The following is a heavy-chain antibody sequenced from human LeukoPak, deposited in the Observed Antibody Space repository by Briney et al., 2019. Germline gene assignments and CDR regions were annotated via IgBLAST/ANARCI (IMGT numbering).Heavy chain of an antibody. D-gene: IGHD2-2*01. J-gene: IGHJ3*02. CDR3: ARDGPVVPAANTAFDI. CDR1: GYSISSGYD. CDR2: ISSSSSYI. V-gene: IGHV3-21*01. Sequence: PSETLSLTCTVSGYSISSGYDWGWIRQPPGKGLEWVSSISSSSSYIYYAGSVKGRFTISRDNAKNSLYLQMNSLRAEDTAVYYCARDGPVVPAANTAFDIWGQGTMVTVSS.